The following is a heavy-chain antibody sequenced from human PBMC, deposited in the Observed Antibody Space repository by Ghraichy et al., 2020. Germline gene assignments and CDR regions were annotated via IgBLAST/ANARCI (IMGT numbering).Heavy chain of an antibody. CDR1: GFSSSTYS. Sequence: GGSLRLSCAASGFSSSTYSMNWVRQAPGKGLEWLSYISGSSGSIYFADSVRGQVTVSRDNAKNSLILQMNSLRDEDTAVYYCSRDRDYIWGSYRYSFNYWGQGALVTVSS. V-gene: IGHV3-48*02. CDR2: ISGSSGSI. CDR3: SRDRDYIWGSYRYSFNY. J-gene: IGHJ4*02. D-gene: IGHD3-16*02.